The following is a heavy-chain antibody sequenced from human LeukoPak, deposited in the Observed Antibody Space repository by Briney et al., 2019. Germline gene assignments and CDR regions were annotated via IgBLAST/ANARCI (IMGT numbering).Heavy chain of an antibody. CDR3: ARGTGSGWYTYFDY. V-gene: IGHV3-53*01. CDR2: IYSGGST. D-gene: IGHD6-19*01. CDR1: GFTVSSNY. J-gene: IGHJ4*02. Sequence: GRSLRLSCAASGFTVSSNYMSWVRQAPGKGLEWVSVIYSGGSTYYADSVKGRFTISRDNSKNTLYLQMNSLRAEDTAVYYCARGTGSGWYTYFDYWGQGTLVTVSS.